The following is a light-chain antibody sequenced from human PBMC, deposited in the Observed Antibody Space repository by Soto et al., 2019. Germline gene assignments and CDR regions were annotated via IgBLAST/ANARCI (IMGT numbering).Light chain of an antibody. CDR1: QYIHNY. V-gene: IGKV1-5*03. CDR3: QQSNNYPWT. J-gene: IGKJ1*01. Sequence: DIPMTQSPSTLSASVGDRVTITCRASQYIHNYLAWYQQKPGEAPKLLLYEAANLESGVPSRFSGYGTGTEFTVTSGSLQPDDFATYYCQQSNNYPWTFGQGTRVEI. CDR2: EAA.